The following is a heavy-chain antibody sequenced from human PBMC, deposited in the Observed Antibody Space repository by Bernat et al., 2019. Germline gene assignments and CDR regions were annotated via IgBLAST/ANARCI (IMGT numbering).Heavy chain of an antibody. CDR2: VSSSGDNS. V-gene: IGHV3-64D*06. CDR3: VKDEYSYGHDAFDI. D-gene: IGHD5-18*01. Sequence: EVQLVESGGGLVQPGGSLRLSCTASGFTFNDFAFHWVRQAPGTGLQYVSGVSSSGDNSSYADSVKGRFTISRDNSRNTLYLEMSSLRAEDTAVYFCVKDEYSYGHDAFDIWGQGTMVTVSS. J-gene: IGHJ3*02. CDR1: GFTFNDFA.